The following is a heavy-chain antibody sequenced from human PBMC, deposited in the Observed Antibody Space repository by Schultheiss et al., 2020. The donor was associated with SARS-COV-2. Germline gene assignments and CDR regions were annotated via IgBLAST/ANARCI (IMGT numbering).Heavy chain of an antibody. CDR3: ARESGGYCSGGSCYTNWFDP. CDR2: ISSSGSTI. CDR1: GFTFSSYE. D-gene: IGHD2-15*01. J-gene: IGHJ5*02. V-gene: IGHV3-48*03. Sequence: GESLKISCAASGFTFSSYEMNWVRQAPGKGLEWVSYISSSGSTIYYADSVKGRFTISRDNAKNSLYLQMNSLRAEDTAVYYCARESGGYCSGGSCYTNWFDPWGQGTLVTVSS.